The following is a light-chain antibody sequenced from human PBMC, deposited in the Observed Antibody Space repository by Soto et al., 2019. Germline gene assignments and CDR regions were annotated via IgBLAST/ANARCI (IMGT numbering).Light chain of an antibody. J-gene: IGLJ2*01. V-gene: IGLV2-8*01. CDR3: GSYAGSNHLLV. Sequence: QSVLTQPPSASGSPGQSVAISCTGTSSDIGGYNYVSWYQQHPGKAPKLIIYEVNKRPSGVPDRFSGSKSGNTASLTVSGLQADDKAAYYCGSYAGSNHLLVFGGGTKVTVL. CDR2: EVN. CDR1: SSDIGGYNY.